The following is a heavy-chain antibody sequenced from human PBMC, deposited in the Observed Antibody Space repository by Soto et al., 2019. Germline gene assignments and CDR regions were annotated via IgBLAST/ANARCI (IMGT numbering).Heavy chain of an antibody. CDR1: GGSISSSSYY. Sequence: QLQLQESGPGLVKPSETLSLTCTVSGGSISSSSYYWGWIRQPPGKGLEWIGSIYYSGSTYYNPSLKSRVTISVDTSKNQFSLKLSSVTAADTAVYYCARHNGLPPLRYYYGSGSSPNWFDPWGQGTLVTVSS. CDR3: ARHNGLPPLRYYYGSGSSPNWFDP. D-gene: IGHD3-10*01. V-gene: IGHV4-39*01. CDR2: IYYSGST. J-gene: IGHJ5*02.